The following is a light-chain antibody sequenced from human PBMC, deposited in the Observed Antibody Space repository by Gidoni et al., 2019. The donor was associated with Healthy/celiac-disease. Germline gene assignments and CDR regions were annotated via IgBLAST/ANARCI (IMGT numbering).Light chain of an antibody. CDR1: QSISSY. CDR2: AAS. Sequence: DIQMTQSPSSLSASVGDRVTITCRASQSISSYLNWYQQKPGRAPKPLIYAASSLQSGVASRFSSSGAGTDFTLTISSLLPDDFATYYCQQSYSTPRWTFGQGTKVEIK. V-gene: IGKV1-39*01. CDR3: QQSYSTPRWT. J-gene: IGKJ1*01.